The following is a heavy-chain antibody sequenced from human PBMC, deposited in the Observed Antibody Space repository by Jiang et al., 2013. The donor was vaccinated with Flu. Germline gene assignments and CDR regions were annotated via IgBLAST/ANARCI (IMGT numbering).Heavy chain of an antibody. CDR3: AHTAGWPIAAHAGDY. J-gene: IGHJ4*02. V-gene: IGHV2-5*01. D-gene: IGHD6-6*01. Sequence: KPTQTLTLTCTFSGFSLSTSGVGVGWIRQPPGKALEWLALIYWNDDKRYSPSLKSRLTITKDTSKNQVVLTMTNMDPVDTATYYCAHTAGWPIAAHAGDYWGQGTLVTVSS. CDR2: IYWNDDK. CDR1: GFSLSTSGVG.